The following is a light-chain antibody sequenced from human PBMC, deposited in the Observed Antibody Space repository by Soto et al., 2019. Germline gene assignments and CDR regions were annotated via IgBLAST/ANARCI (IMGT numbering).Light chain of an antibody. Sequence: QSALTQPPSASGSPGQSVTISCTGTSSDVGGYNYVSWYQQHPGKAPKLMIYEVSKRPSGVPDRFSGSKSGNTASLTVSGLQAVDEADYYCSSYAGSNNAVFGGGTKVTVL. CDR1: SSDVGGYNY. V-gene: IGLV2-8*01. CDR3: SSYAGSNNAV. J-gene: IGLJ2*01. CDR2: EVS.